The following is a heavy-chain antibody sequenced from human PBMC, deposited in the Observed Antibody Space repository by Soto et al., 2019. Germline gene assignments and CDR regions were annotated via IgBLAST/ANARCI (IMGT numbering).Heavy chain of an antibody. V-gene: IGHV1-46*01. J-gene: IGHJ4*02. CDR1: GDTFSFYT. CDR2: INPNTGTT. CDR3: ARSPYSSGSYYPIDY. D-gene: IGHD3-22*01. Sequence: ASVKVSCKASGDTFSFYTIHWVRQAPGQGLEWMGIINPNTGTTTYAQKFQGRVTMTRDTSTSTVYMDLGSLRSEDTAVYYCARSPYSSGSYYPIDYWGQGTLVTVSS.